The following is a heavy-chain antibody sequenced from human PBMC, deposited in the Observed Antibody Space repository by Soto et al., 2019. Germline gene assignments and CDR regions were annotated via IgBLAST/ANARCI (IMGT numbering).Heavy chain of an antibody. D-gene: IGHD1-1*01. CDR2: INHSGST. CDR3: ARALGYTSGHLPIDY. Sequence: SETLSLTCAVYGGSFSGYYWSWIRQPPGKGLEWIGEINHSGSTNYNPSLKSRVTISVDTSKNQFSLKLNSVTAADTAIYFCARALGYTSGHLPIDYWGQGALVTVSS. J-gene: IGHJ4*02. V-gene: IGHV4-34*01. CDR1: GGSFSGYY.